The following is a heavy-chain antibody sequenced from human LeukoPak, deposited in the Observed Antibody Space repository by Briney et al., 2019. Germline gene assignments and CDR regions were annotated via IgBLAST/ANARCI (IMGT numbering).Heavy chain of an antibody. CDR2: MNPNSGNT. J-gene: IGHJ3*02. D-gene: IGHD1-20*01. Sequence: ASVKSSCKASGYTFTSYDINWVRQATGEGLVWMGWMNPNSGNTGYAQKFQGRVTMTRNTSINKAYMELSSLRSEDTAVYYCARGRYNWNDDDAFGIWGQGTMVTVSS. CDR1: GYTFTSYD. CDR3: ARGRYNWNDDDAFGI. V-gene: IGHV1-8*01.